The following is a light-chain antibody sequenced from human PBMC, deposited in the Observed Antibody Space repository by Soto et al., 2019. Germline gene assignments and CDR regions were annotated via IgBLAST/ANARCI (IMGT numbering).Light chain of an antibody. CDR2: EVS. Sequence: QSVLTQPASVSGSPGQSITISCTGTSSDVGSYNLVSWYQQRPGKAPKLMIYEVSKRPSGVSNRFSGSKSGNTASLTISGLQAEDEVDYYCCSYAGSPYVFGTGTKLTVL. CDR1: SSDVGSYNL. CDR3: CSYAGSPYV. J-gene: IGLJ1*01. V-gene: IGLV2-23*02.